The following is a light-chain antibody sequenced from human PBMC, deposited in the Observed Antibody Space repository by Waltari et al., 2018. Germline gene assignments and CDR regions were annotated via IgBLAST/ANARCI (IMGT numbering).Light chain of an antibody. J-gene: IGLJ2*01. V-gene: IGLV2-8*01. CDR3: SSYAGSIL. CDR1: SSAVGGYNY. CDR2: EVS. Sequence: QSALTQPPSASGSPGQSVTIPCTGTSSAVGGYNYVSWYQQHPGKAPKLMIYEVSKRPSGVPDRFSGSKSGNTASLTVSGLQAEDEADYYCSSYAGSILFGGGTKLTVL.